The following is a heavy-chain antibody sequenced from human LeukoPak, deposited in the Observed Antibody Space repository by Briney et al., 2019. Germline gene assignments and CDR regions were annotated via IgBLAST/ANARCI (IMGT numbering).Heavy chain of an antibody. D-gene: IGHD6-13*01. CDR2: IYPGDSDP. CDR3: ARIGSSSWYPNYNWFDP. CDR1: GYSFTTYW. V-gene: IGHV5-51*01. Sequence: GESLKISCKGSGYSFTTYWIGWVRQMPGKGLEWMGIIYPGDSDPRYSPSFQGQVTISADKSISTAYLQWSSLKASDTAMYYCARIGSSSWYPNYNWFDPWGQGTLVTVSS. J-gene: IGHJ5*02.